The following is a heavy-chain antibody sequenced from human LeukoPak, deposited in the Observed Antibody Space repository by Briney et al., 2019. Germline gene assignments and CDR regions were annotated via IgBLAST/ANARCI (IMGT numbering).Heavy chain of an antibody. D-gene: IGHD3-3*01. CDR2: IYYSGST. CDR1: GGSISSGGYY. J-gene: IGHJ5*02. CDR3: ARAAYYDFWSGYSGSGWFDP. V-gene: IGHV4-30-4*08. Sequence: SQTLSLTCTVSGGSISSGGYYWSWIRQHPGKGLEWIGYIYYSGSTYYNPSLKSRVTISVDTSKNQFSLKLSSVTAADTAVYYCARAAYYDFWSGYSGSGWFDPWGQGTLVTVSS.